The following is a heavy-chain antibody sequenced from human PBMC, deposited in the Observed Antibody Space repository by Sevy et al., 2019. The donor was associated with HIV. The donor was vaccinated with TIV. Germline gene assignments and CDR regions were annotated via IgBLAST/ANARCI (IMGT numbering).Heavy chain of an antibody. Sequence: GGSLRLSCAASGFTFSSYAMSWVRQAPGKGLEWVSTISGSGDRTYYADSVKGRFPISRDNSKNTLDLQMNSLRAEDTAVYYCAKALDVGGYESPGYYMDVWGKGTTVTVSS. CDR1: GFTFSSYA. CDR2: ISGSGDRT. J-gene: IGHJ6*03. V-gene: IGHV3-23*01. D-gene: IGHD5-12*01. CDR3: AKALDVGGYESPGYYMDV.